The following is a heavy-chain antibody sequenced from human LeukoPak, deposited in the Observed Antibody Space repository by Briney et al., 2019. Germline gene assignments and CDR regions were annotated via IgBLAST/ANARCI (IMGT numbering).Heavy chain of an antibody. CDR2: IKEDGSDK. J-gene: IGHJ2*01. D-gene: IGHD3-10*01. V-gene: IGHV3-7*01. CDR1: GFSLSNYW. CDR3: VRYYTRHSWYFDL. Sequence: GGSLSLSCVGSGFSLSNYWMTWVRQAPGKGLEWVANIKEDGSDKYYVDSVKGRFIVSRDNAKNSLYLQMDSLRAEDTAVYYCVRYYTRHSWYFDLWGRGTLVTVSS.